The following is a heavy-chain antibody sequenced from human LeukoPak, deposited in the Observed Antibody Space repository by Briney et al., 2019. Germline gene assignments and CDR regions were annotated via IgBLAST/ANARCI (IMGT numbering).Heavy chain of an antibody. CDR3: ATVYSNYDYFDY. D-gene: IGHD4-11*01. CDR2: FDPEDGET. J-gene: IGHJ4*02. V-gene: IGHV1-24*01. Sequence: GASVKVSCKVSGYTLTKLSMHWVRQAPGKGLEWMGGFDPEDGETIYAQKFQGRVTMTEDTSTDTAYMELSSLRSEDTAVYYCATVYSNYDYFDYWGQGTLVTVSS. CDR1: GYTLTKLS.